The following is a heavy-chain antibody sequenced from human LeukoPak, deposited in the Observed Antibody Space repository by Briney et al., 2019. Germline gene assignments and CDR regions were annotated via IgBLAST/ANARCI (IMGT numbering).Heavy chain of an antibody. V-gene: IGHV3-33*01. Sequence: GGSLRLSCAASGFTFSSYGMHWVRQAPGKGLEWVAVIWYDGSNKYYADSVKGRFTISRDNSKNTLYLQMNSLRAEDTAVYYCAREFRMGRKIDYWGQGTLVTVSS. CDR3: AREFRMGRKIDY. CDR1: GFTFSSYG. D-gene: IGHD3-10*01. CDR2: IWYDGSNK. J-gene: IGHJ4*02.